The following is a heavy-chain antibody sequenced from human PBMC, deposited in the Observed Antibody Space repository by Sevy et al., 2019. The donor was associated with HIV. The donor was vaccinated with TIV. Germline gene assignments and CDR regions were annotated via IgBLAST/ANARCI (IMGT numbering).Heavy chain of an antibody. CDR3: ARLTTMPTSDLYGMDV. CDR1: GYTFTDYY. D-gene: IGHD1-1*01. Sequence: ASVKVSCKASGYTFTDYYIHWVRQAPGQGLEWMAWINPNDGVTNYAQRFQGGVTMTRDTSISTAYMELRRLRSDDTAIYYCARLTTMPTSDLYGMDVWGQGTTVTVSS. CDR2: INPNDGVT. J-gene: IGHJ6*02. V-gene: IGHV1-2*02.